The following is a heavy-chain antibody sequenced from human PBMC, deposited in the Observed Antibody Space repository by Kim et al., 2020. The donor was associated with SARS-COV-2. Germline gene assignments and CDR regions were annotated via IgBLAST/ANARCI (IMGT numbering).Heavy chain of an antibody. D-gene: IGHD3-10*01. CDR2: INHSGST. V-gene: IGHV4-34*01. Sequence: SETLSLTCAVYGGSFSGYYWSWIRQPPGKGLEWIGEINHSGSTNYNPSLKSRVTISVDTSKNQFSLKLSSVTAADTAVYYCARGQLLWFGELSYAFDIWGQGTMVTVSS. CDR1: GGSFSGYY. CDR3: ARGQLLWFGELSYAFDI. J-gene: IGHJ3*02.